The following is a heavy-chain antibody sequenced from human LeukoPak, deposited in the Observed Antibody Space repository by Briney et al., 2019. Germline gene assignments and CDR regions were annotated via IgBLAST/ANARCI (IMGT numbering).Heavy chain of an antibody. CDR2: ISSSSSYI. CDR1: GFTFSSYS. J-gene: IGHJ4*02. CDR3: ARDPRGKGYFDY. Sequence: GGSLRLSCAASGFTFSSYSMNWVRQAPGKGLEWVSSISSSSSYIYYADSVKGRFTISRDNAKNSLYLQMNSLRAEDTAVYYCARDPRGKGYFDYWGQGTLVTVSS. D-gene: IGHD3-10*01. V-gene: IGHV3-21*01.